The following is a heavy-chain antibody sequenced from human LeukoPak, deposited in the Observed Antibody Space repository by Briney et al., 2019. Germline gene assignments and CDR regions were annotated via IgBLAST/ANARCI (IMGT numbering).Heavy chain of an antibody. V-gene: IGHV1-18*01. CDR2: ISADNGNT. Sequence: ASVKVSCKASGYTFTNYGVSWVRQAPGQGLERMGWISADNGNTNYPQKFQGRVTMTTDTSTTTAYMELRSLRSDDTAVYYCARYGSGTYWELDYWGQGTLVTVSS. D-gene: IGHD3-10*01. CDR1: GYTFTNYG. CDR3: ARYGSGTYWELDY. J-gene: IGHJ4*02.